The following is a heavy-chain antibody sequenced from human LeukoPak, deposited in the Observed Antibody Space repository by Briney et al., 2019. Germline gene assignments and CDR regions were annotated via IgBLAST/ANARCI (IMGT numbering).Heavy chain of an antibody. CDR1: GGSISSGDYY. Sequence: SQTLSLTCTVSGGSISSGDYYWSWIRQPPGKGLEWIGEINHSGSTNYNPSLKSRVTISVDTSKNQFSLKLSSVTAADTAVYYCARGRKSFGGTYYYDSSGYYYAEWGQGTLVTVSS. CDR2: INHSGST. J-gene: IGHJ4*02. D-gene: IGHD3-22*01. V-gene: IGHV4-30-4*01. CDR3: ARGRKSFGGTYYYDSSGYYYAE.